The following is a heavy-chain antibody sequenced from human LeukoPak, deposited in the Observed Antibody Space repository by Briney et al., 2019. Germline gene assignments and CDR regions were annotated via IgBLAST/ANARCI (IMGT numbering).Heavy chain of an antibody. D-gene: IGHD6-6*01. CDR3: ARDGRSWYSSSYGYYYYTDV. CDR1: GFTFSSYW. V-gene: IGHV3-7*01. J-gene: IGHJ6*03. CDR2: IKEDGSEK. Sequence: GGSLRLSCAASGFTFSSYWMSWVRQAPGKGLERVANIKEDGSEKYYVDSVKGRFTISRDNAKNSLYLQMNSLRAEDTAVYYCARDGRSWYSSSYGYYYYTDVWGKGTTVTVSS.